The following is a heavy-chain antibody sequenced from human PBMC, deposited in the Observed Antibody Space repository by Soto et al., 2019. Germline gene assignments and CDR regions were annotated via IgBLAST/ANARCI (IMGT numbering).Heavy chain of an antibody. Sequence: EVQLVESGGGLVKPGGSLRLSCAGSGFTFSNAWMNWVRQAPGEGLEWVGRIKSKPNGGTTDYAAPVKGRFTISRDDSRNTVYLQVNSRRTEDTAVYYCATGGYSFDYWGQGTLVTVSS. J-gene: IGHJ4*02. D-gene: IGHD3-10*01. CDR1: GFTFSNAW. V-gene: IGHV3-15*07. CDR3: ATGGYSFDY. CDR2: IKSKPNGGTT.